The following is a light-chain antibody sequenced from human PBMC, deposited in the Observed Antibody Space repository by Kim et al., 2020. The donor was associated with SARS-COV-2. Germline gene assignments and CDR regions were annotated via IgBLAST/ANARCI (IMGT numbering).Light chain of an antibody. CDR3: NSRDSSGDV. Sequence: SSELTQDPAVSVALGQTVRITCQGDSLRSYYASWYQQKPGQAPVLVIYGKNNRPSGIPDRFSGSSSGNTASLTITGAQAEDEADYYCNSRDSSGDVFVGG. CDR2: GKN. CDR1: SLRSYY. J-gene: IGLJ2*01. V-gene: IGLV3-19*01.